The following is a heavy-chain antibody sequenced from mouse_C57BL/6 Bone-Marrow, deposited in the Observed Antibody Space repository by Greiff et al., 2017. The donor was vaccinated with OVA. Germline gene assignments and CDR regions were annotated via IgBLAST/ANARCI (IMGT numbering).Heavy chain of an antibody. Sequence: VQLKESGPGLAKPSQTLSLTCSVTGYSITSDYWNWIRKFPGNKLEYMGYISYSGSTYSNPYLKSRISITRDTSKNQYYLQLNSVTTEDTATYYCARFPHYGSSYWYCDVWGTGTTVTVSS. J-gene: IGHJ1*03. CDR2: ISYSGST. CDR3: ARFPHYGSSYWYCDV. V-gene: IGHV3-8*01. D-gene: IGHD1-1*01. CDR1: GYSITSDY.